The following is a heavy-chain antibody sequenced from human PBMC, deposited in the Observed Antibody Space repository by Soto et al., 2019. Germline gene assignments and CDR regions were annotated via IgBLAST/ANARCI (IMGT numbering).Heavy chain of an antibody. CDR2: ISYDGSNQ. CDR1: GFTFNIYG. J-gene: IGHJ4*02. Sequence: GGSLRLSCATSGFTFNIYGMHWVRQAPDKGLEWVALISYDGSNQYYADSVKGRFTISRDNSKNTLFLQMNSLRADDTAVYYCAKDQASGQGSFDSWGQGTLVTVSS. V-gene: IGHV3-30*18. CDR3: AKDQASGQGSFDS.